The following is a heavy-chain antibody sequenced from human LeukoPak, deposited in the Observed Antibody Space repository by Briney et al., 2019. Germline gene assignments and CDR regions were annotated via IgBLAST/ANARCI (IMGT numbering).Heavy chain of an antibody. V-gene: IGHV3-23*01. J-gene: IGHJ4*02. CDR3: AKVTRSGSYVFDY. CDR2: ISGSGGST. Sequence: GGSLRLSCAASGFTFSSYAMSWVRQAPGKGLEWVSAISGSGGSTCYADSVKGRFTISRDNSKNTLYLQMNSLRAEDTAVYYCAKVTRSGSYVFDYWGQGTLVTVSS. CDR1: GFTFSSYA. D-gene: IGHD3-10*01.